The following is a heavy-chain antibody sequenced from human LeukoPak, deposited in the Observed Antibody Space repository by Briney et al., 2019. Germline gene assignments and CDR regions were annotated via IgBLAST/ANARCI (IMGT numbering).Heavy chain of an antibody. V-gene: IGHV3-23*01. J-gene: IGHJ6*02. D-gene: IGHD3-3*01. CDR1: GITFSSYV. CDR2: ISGSGGST. Sequence: PGGSLRLSCVASGITFSSYVMNWVRQAPGKGLQWVSGISGSGGSTYYADSVEGRFTISRDNSKNTLYLQMNSLRAEDTAVYYCAILDYDFWPMDVWGQGTTVTVSS. CDR3: AILDYDFWPMDV.